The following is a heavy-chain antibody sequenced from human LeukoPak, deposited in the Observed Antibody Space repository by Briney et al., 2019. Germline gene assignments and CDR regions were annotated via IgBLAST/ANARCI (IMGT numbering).Heavy chain of an antibody. Sequence: VGSLRLSCAASGFAFSSYWMNWVRQAPGKGLEWVANIKQDGSEKYYVDSVKGRFTISRDNAKNSLYLQMNSLRAEDTAVYYCARDARFGVYFDYWGQGTLVTVSS. V-gene: IGHV3-7*01. J-gene: IGHJ4*02. CDR2: IKQDGSEK. D-gene: IGHD3-10*01. CDR1: GFAFSSYW. CDR3: ARDARFGVYFDY.